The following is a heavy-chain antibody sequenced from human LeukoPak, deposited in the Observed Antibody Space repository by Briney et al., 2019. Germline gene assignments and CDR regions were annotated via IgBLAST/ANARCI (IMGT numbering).Heavy chain of an antibody. V-gene: IGHV1-2*02. Sequence: GSSVKVSCKASGYTFTRYYIHWVRQAPGQGLDWMGWINPNNCGTHYPQKFQDRVTMTSGTSISTAYMELSSRRSDDTAVYYWCGGLSGMAPPPDYWGQGTLVTVSS. CDR1: GYTFTRYY. D-gene: IGHD1-20*01. CDR2: INPNNCGT. CDR3: CGGLSGMAPPPDY. J-gene: IGHJ4*02.